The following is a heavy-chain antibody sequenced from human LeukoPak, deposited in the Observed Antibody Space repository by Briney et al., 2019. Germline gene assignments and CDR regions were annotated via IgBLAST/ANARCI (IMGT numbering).Heavy chain of an antibody. V-gene: IGHV1-46*01. CDR2: INPSGGST. J-gene: IGHJ4*02. Sequence: ASVRVSCRASGYTFTIYYMHWVREARGQGLERMGIINPSGGSTIYAQKFQGRVTMTRDMSTSTVYMELSSLISEDTAVYYCARSYYYDSSGFPGYWGQGTLVTVSS. D-gene: IGHD3-22*01. CDR1: GYTFTIYY. CDR3: ARSYYYDSSGFPGY.